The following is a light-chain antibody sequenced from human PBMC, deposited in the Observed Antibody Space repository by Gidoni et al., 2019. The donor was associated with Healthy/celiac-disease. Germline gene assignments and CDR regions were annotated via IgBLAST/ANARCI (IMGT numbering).Light chain of an antibody. Sequence: DSQMTQSPSSLSASVGDRVTITCRASQSISSYLNWYQQKPGKDPKLLIYAASSLQSGVPSRFSGSGSGTDFTLTISSLQPEDFATYYCQQSYSTPWTFXQXTKVEIK. CDR2: AAS. V-gene: IGKV1-39*01. CDR1: QSISSY. CDR3: QQSYSTPWT. J-gene: IGKJ1*01.